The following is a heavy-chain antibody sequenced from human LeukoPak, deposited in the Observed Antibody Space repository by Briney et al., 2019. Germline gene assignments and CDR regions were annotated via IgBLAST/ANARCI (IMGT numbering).Heavy chain of an antibody. D-gene: IGHD2-2*01. Sequence: GASVKVSCKASGYTFTGYYMHWVRQAPGQGLEWMGWINPNSGGTNYAQKFQGRVTMTRDMSTSTVYMELSSLRSEDTAVYYCARGLVVPAATRILNYYMDVWGKGTTVTVSS. V-gene: IGHV1-2*02. CDR3: ARGLVVPAATRILNYYMDV. CDR1: GYTFTGYY. CDR2: INPNSGGT. J-gene: IGHJ6*03.